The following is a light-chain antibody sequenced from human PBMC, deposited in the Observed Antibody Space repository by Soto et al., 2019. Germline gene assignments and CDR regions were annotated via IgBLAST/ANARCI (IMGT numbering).Light chain of an antibody. CDR3: QRYNSYSRT. CDR2: EAL. J-gene: IGKJ1*01. V-gene: IGKV3D-15*03. CDR1: RSISTY. Sequence: VMPQSAATLPSVSEARTTLSCRASRSISTYLAWYQQKPGQAPRLLIYEALNRATGIPSRFSRSGSGTEFTLTSSILQADDFATYYCQRYNSYSRTFGQGTMVDVK.